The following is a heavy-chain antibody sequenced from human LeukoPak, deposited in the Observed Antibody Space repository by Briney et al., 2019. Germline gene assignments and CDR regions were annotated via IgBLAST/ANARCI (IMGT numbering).Heavy chain of an antibody. V-gene: IGHV3-23*01. Sequence: GGSLRLSCAASGFTFSSYAMSWVRQAPGKGLEWVSAVSGSGGSTYYAGSVKGRFTISRDNSKNTLYLQMNSLRAEDTAVYYCAKDRSRLATYYFDYWGQGTLVTVSS. J-gene: IGHJ4*02. CDR2: VSGSGGST. CDR1: GFTFSSYA. CDR3: AKDRSRLATYYFDY. D-gene: IGHD6-19*01.